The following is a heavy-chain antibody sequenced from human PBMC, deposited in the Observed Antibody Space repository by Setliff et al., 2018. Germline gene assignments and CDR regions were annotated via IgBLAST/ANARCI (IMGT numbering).Heavy chain of an antibody. J-gene: IGHJ6*02. CDR2: IYHSGST. CDR3: AREKGVYTYYYGMDV. CDR1: GGSISSGGYS. Sequence: SETLSLTCAVSGGSISSGGYSWSWIRQPPGKGLEWIGYIYHSGSTYYNPSLKSRVTISVDSSKNQFSLKLSSVTAADTAVYYCAREKGVYTYYYGMDVWGQGTTVTVSS. V-gene: IGHV4-30-2*01. D-gene: IGHD3-10*01.